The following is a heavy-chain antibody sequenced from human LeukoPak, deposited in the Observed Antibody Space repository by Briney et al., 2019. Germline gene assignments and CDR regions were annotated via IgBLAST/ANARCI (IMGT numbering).Heavy chain of an antibody. CDR1: GFTFSSYA. J-gene: IGHJ5*02. Sequence: GRSLRLSCAASGFTFSSYAMHWVRQAPGKGLEWVAVISYDGSNKYYADSVKGRFTISRDNSKNTLYLQMNRLRSDDTAVYYCARAKVEGSSYWFDPWGQGTLVTVSS. V-gene: IGHV3-30-3*01. D-gene: IGHD1-26*01. CDR2: ISYDGSNK. CDR3: ARAKVEGSSYWFDP.